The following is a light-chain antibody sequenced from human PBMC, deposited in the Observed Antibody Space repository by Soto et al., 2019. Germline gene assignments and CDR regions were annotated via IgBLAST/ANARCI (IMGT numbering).Light chain of an antibody. CDR1: QSLLHKNGFNY. J-gene: IGKJ1*01. V-gene: IGKV2-28*01. CDR2: LGS. CDR3: MQGLQTPPT. Sequence: DIVMTQSPLSLPVTPGEPAAISCRSSQSLLHKNGFNYLDWYLQKPGQSPQLLIFLGSNRASGVPDRFSGSGSGTEFTLKITRVEAEDVGVYYWMQGLQTPPTVGQGTKVDTK.